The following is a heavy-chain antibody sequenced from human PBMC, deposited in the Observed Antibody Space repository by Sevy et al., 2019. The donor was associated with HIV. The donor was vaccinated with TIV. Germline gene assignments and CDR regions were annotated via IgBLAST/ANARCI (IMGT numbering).Heavy chain of an antibody. CDR3: ARDYYDFWSGYTMWDAFHI. J-gene: IGHJ3*02. V-gene: IGHV3-21*01. Sequence: GGSLRLSCAASGFTFSSYSMNWVRQAPGKGLEWVSSISSSSSYIYYADSVKGRFTISRDNAKNSLYLQMNSLRAEDTAVYYCARDYYDFWSGYTMWDAFHIWGQGTMVTVSS. CDR1: GFTFSSYS. D-gene: IGHD3-3*01. CDR2: ISSSSSYI.